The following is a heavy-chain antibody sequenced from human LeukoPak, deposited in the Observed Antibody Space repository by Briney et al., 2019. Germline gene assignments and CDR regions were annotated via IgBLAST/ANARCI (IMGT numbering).Heavy chain of an antibody. CDR3: ATDKCTGCRGRYFR. J-gene: IGHJ4*02. CDR2: FDPEDGET. Sequence: ASVKVSCEVSGYTPTELSIHWVRQAPGKGLEWMGGFDPEDGETIYAQKFQGRVTMTEDTSTDTAYMELSSLRSEDTAVYYCATDKCTGCRGRYFRWGQGTLVTVSS. D-gene: IGHD3-9*01. V-gene: IGHV1-24*01. CDR1: GYTPTELS.